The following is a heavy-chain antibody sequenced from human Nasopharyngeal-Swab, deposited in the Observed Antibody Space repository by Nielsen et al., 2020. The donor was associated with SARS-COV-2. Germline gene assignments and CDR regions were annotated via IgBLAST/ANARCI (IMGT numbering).Heavy chain of an antibody. CDR3: ARDPDQYYDFWSGSLDV. CDR2: IWYDGSNK. J-gene: IGHJ6*02. V-gene: IGHV3-33*01. D-gene: IGHD3-3*01. Sequence: GGSLRLSCAASGFTFSSYGMHWVRQAPGKGLEWVAVIWYDGSNKYYADSVKGRFTISRDNSKNTLYLQMNSLRAEDTAVYYCARDPDQYYDFWSGSLDVWGQGTTVTVSS. CDR1: GFTFSSYG.